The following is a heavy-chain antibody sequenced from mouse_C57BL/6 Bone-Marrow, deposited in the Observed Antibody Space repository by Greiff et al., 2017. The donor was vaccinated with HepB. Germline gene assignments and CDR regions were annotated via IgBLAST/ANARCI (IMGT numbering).Heavy chain of an antibody. V-gene: IGHV14-4*01. D-gene: IGHD1-1*01. Sequence: EVQLQQSGAELVRPGASVKLSRTASGFNIKDDYMHWVKQRPEQGLEWIGWIDPENGDTEYASKFQGKATITADTSSNTAYLQLSSLTSEDTAVYYCTIYYYGAYAMDYWGQGTSVTVSS. CDR1: GFNIKDDY. CDR3: TIYYYGAYAMDY. CDR2: IDPENGDT. J-gene: IGHJ4*01.